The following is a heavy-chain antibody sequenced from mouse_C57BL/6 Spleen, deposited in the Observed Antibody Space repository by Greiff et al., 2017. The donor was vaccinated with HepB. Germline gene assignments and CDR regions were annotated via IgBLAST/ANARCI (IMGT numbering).Heavy chain of an antibody. J-gene: IGHJ3*01. D-gene: IGHD1-1*01. CDR3: AVYYYGSSWFAY. V-gene: IGHV14-3*01. CDR1: GFNIKNTY. CDR2: IDPANGNT. Sequence: EVKLEESVAELVRPGASVKLSCTASGFNIKNTYMHWVKQRPEQGLEWIGRIDPANGNTKYAPKFQGKATITADTSSNTAYLQLSSLTSEDTAIYYCAVYYYGSSWFAYWGQGTLVTVSA.